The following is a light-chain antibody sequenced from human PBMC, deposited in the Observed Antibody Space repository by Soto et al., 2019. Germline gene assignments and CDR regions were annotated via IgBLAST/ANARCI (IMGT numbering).Light chain of an antibody. Sequence: LTQPRSVSGSPGQSVTISCTGTSSDVGGYNYVSWYQQHPGKAPKLMIYDVSKRPSGVPDRFSGSKSGNTASLTISGLQAEDEADYYCCSYAGSYTFEVFGTGTKVTVL. V-gene: IGLV2-11*01. CDR1: SSDVGGYNY. J-gene: IGLJ1*01. CDR3: CSYAGSYTFEV. CDR2: DVS.